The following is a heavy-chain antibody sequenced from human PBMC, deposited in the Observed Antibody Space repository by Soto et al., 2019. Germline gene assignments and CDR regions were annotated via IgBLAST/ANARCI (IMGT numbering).Heavy chain of an antibody. CDR2: ISAYNGNT. J-gene: IGHJ4*02. Sequence: RASVKVSCKASGYTFTSYGISWVRQAPGQGLEWMGWISAYNGNTNYAQKLQGRVTMTTDTSTSTAYMELRSLRSDDTAVYYCARDLEPTRYYYDSSGYRPTIDYWRQRTLVSVTS. CDR3: ARDLEPTRYYYDSSGYRPTIDY. D-gene: IGHD3-22*01. CDR1: GYTFTSYG. V-gene: IGHV1-18*04.